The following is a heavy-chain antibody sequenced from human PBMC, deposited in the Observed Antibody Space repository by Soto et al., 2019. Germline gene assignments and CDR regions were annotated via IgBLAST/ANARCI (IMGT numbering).Heavy chain of an antibody. CDR3: ARQIYDSDTGPNFQYYFDS. CDR2: IDPSDSQT. V-gene: IGHV5-10-1*01. Sequence: GESLKISCKGSGYSFAGYWITWVRQKPGKGLEWMGRIDPSDSQTYYSPSFRGHVTISATKSITTVFLQWSSLRAADTAMYYCARQIYDSDTGPNFQYYFDSWGQGTPVTVSS. CDR1: GYSFAGYW. J-gene: IGHJ4*02. D-gene: IGHD3-22*01.